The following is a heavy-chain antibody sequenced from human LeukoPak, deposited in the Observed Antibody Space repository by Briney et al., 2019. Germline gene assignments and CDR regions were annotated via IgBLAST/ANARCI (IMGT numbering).Heavy chain of an antibody. CDR1: GYNFIGYY. V-gene: IGHV1-2*02. CDR3: ARRIRTRGDFDS. CDR2: VNPNSGDP. D-gene: IGHD2-2*01. J-gene: IGHJ4*02. Sequence: ASVKVSCKASGYNFIGYYIHWVRQAPGQGLVWMGWVNPNSGDPNYSPKFKGRVTMTRDTSISTAYMELTSLISDDTAVYYCARRIRTRGDFDSWGQGTLVTVSS.